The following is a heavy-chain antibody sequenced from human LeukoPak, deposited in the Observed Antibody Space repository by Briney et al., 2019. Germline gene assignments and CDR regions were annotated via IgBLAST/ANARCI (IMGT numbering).Heavy chain of an antibody. CDR3: TKDRGDIVVVPAALDY. CDR1: AGSISGYY. Sequence: SETLSLTCTVSAGSISGYYWSWIRQPAGKGLEWIGRIYTSGSTNHNPSLKSRVTMSVDTSKNQFSLKLSSVTAADTAVYYCTKDRGDIVVVPAALDYWGQGTLVTVSS. J-gene: IGHJ4*02. D-gene: IGHD2-2*01. V-gene: IGHV4-4*07. CDR2: IYTSGST.